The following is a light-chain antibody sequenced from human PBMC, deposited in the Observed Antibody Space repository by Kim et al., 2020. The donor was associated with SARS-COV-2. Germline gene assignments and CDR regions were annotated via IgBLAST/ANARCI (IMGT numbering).Light chain of an antibody. V-gene: IGLV8-61*01. CDR1: SGSASTTYS. CDR2: NTD. CDR3: VLYLGSGVWV. Sequence: QTVVTQEASLSVSPGGTVTLTCGLSSGSASTTYSPSCYQQTPGQAPRPLIYNTDIRSSGVPDRFSGSILGNKAALTITGAQADDESDYHCVLYLGSGVWVFGGGTQLTVL. J-gene: IGLJ3*02.